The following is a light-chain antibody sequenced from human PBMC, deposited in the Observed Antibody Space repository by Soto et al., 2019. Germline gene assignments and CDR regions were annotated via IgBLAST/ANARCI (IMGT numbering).Light chain of an antibody. J-gene: IGKJ5*01. Sequence: EIVLTQSPATLSLSPGERATLSCRASQSVSSYLAWYQQKPGQAPRLLIYDASNRATGIPARFGGSVSGTDFTLTISSLETEDLAVYYCQQRSNWPPITVGQGTRLEIK. CDR2: DAS. V-gene: IGKV3-11*01. CDR1: QSVSSY. CDR3: QQRSNWPPIT.